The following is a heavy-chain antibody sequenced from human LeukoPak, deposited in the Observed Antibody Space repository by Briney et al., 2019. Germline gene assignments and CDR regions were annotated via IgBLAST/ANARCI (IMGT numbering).Heavy chain of an antibody. D-gene: IGHD6-13*01. V-gene: IGHV3-7*03. J-gene: IGHJ4*02. CDR2: INQRGSEK. CDR3: ARGGSKSSWYWVY. Sequence: GGSLRLSCSASGFSISGFWMTWVRQAPGKGPEWVATINQRGSEKYYVDSVKGRFTISRDNAKNSLFLQINNLRAEDTAVYYCARGGSKSSWYWVYWGQGTLLTVSS. CDR1: GFSISGFW.